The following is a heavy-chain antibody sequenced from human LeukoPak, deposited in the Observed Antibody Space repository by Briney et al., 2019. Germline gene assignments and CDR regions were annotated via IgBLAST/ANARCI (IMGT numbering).Heavy chain of an antibody. D-gene: IGHD2-2*03. CDR2: ISYDGSNK. J-gene: IGHJ4*02. V-gene: IGHV3-30*18. CDR1: GFTFSSYA. Sequence: GGSLRLSCAASGFTFSSYAMSWVRQASGKGLEWVAVISYDGSNKYYADSVKGRFTISRDNSKNTLYLQMNSLRAEDTAVYYCAKDRYIGYCSSTSCSYVDYWGQGTLVTVSS. CDR3: AKDRYIGYCSSTSCSYVDY.